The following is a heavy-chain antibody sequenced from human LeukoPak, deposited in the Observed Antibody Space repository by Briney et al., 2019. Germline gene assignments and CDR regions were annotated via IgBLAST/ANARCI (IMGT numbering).Heavy chain of an antibody. V-gene: IGHV4-38-2*02. CDR1: TYSISSGYY. D-gene: IGHD5-18*01. CDR3: ARIEAVTRGYNHAYYFDY. Sequence: TTSETLSLTCTVSTYSISSGYYWGWIRQPPGKGLEWIGNIYHNGNTYYNPSLKSRVTISVDTSKKQFSLKLRTATAADTAVYYCARIEAVTRGYNHAYYFDYWGQGTPVTVSS. J-gene: IGHJ4*02. CDR2: IYHNGNT.